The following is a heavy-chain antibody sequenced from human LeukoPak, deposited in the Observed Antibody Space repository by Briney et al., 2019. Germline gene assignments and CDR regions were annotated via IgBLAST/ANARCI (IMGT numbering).Heavy chain of an antibody. V-gene: IGHV3-23*01. Sequence: PGGSLRLSCAVSGFTFSNYAMSWVRQAPGKGLEWVSTISGGSGKTYYTDSVKGRFTISRDHSENTLYLQMNSLRAEDTAEYHCAKHGRGNNSRDYFDYWGQGTLVTVSS. J-gene: IGHJ4*02. CDR2: ISGGSGKT. CDR1: GFTFSNYA. CDR3: AKHGRGNNSRDYFDY. D-gene: IGHD5-12*01.